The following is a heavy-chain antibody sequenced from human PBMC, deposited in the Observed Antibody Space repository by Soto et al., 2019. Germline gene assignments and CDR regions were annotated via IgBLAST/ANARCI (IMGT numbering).Heavy chain of an antibody. CDR3: AREGGVYYDILTGYYYYMDV. CDR2: TYYRSKWYN. V-gene: IGHV6-1*01. CDR1: GDSVSSNSAA. D-gene: IGHD3-9*01. Sequence: PSQTLSLTCAISGDSVSSNSAAWNWIRQSPSRGLEWLGRTYYRSKWYNDYAVSVKSRITINPDTSKNQFSLQLNSVTPEDTAVYYCAREGGVYYDILTGYYYYMDVWGKGTTVTVSS. J-gene: IGHJ6*03.